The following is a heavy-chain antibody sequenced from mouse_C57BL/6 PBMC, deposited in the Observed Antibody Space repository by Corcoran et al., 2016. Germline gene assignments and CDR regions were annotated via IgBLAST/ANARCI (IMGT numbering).Heavy chain of an antibody. D-gene: IGHD1-1*01. V-gene: IGHV9-3*01. CDR3: ARGLTTVVATRAMDY. J-gene: IGHJ4*01. CDR1: GYTFTTYG. Sequence: QIQLVQSGPELKKPGETVKISCKASGYTFTTYGMSWVKQAPGKGLKWMGWINTYSGVPKYADDFKGRFAFSLETSASTAYLQINNLKNEDTATYFCARGLTTVVATRAMDYWGQGTSVTVSS. CDR2: INTYSGVP.